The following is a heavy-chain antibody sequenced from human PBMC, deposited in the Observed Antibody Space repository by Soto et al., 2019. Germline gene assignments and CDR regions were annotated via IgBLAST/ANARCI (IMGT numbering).Heavy chain of an antibody. CDR2: IIPIFGTA. Sequence: ASVKVSCKASGGTFSSYAISWVRQAPGQGLEWMGGIIPIFGTANYAQKFQGRVTITADESTSTAYMELSSLRSEDTAVYYCASSPLGTNPLVRVFLCGGSYYYGIYVCGQGTTVPVS. J-gene: IGHJ6*02. CDR3: ASSPLGTNPLVRVFLCGGSYYYGIYV. D-gene: IGHD3-10*01. V-gene: IGHV1-69*13. CDR1: GGTFSSYA.